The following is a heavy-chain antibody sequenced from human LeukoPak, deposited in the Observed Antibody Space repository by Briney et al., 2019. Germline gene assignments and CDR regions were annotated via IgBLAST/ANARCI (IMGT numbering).Heavy chain of an antibody. CDR2: IIPIFGTA. J-gene: IGHJ4*02. CDR1: GGTFSSYA. Sequence: GASVKVSCKASGGTFSSYAISWVRQAPGQGLEWMGGIIPIFGTANYAQKFQGRVTITADKSTSTAYMELSSLRSEDTAVYYCASWDTAMVAYYFDYWGQGTLVTVSS. CDR3: ASWDTAMVAYYFDY. D-gene: IGHD5-18*01. V-gene: IGHV1-69*06.